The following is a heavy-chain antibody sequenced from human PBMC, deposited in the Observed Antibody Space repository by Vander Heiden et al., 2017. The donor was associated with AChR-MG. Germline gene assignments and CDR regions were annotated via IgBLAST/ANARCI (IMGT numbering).Heavy chain of an antibody. V-gene: IGHV1-69*02. CDR3: ARGGVARETYYYGMDV. CDR1: AGTFSSYT. Sequence: QVQLVQSGAEVKKPGSSVKVSCKASAGTFSSYTISWVRRAPGQGLEWMGRIIPILGIANYAQKFQGRVTITADKSTSTAYMELSSLRSEDTAVYYCARGGVARETYYYGMDVWGQGTTVTVSS. CDR2: IIPILGIA. D-gene: IGHD3-3*01. J-gene: IGHJ6*02.